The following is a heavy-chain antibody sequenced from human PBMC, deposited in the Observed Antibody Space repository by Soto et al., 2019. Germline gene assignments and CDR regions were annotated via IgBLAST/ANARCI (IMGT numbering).Heavy chain of an antibody. CDR1: GGSISSYY. D-gene: IGHD3-3*01. Sequence: WETLSLTCTVSGGSISSYYWSWIRQPPGKGLEWIGYIYYSGSTNYNPSLKSRVTISVDTSKNQFSLKLSSVTAADTAVYYCARYTITIFGTDWFDPWGQGTLVTVS. CDR2: IYYSGST. CDR3: ARYTITIFGTDWFDP. J-gene: IGHJ5*02. V-gene: IGHV4-59*01.